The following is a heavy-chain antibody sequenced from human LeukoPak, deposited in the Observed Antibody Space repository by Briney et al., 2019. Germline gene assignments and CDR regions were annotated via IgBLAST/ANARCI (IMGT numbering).Heavy chain of an antibody. CDR2: ISYDGSNK. D-gene: IGHD1-1*01. V-gene: IGHV3-30*18. J-gene: IGHJ3*02. CDR1: GFTFSTYA. Sequence: GGSLRLSCAASGFTFSTYAMHWVRQAPGKGLEWVAVISYDGSNKYFAGSVKGRFTISRDNSKNTLYLQMSSLRPEDTAVYYCAKDQLAGLSRPYVFDIWGQGTMVTVSS. CDR3: AKDQLAGLSRPYVFDI.